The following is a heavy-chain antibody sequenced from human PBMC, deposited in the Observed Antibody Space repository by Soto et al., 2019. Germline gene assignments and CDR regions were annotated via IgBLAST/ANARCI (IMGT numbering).Heavy chain of an antibody. D-gene: IGHD5-12*01. J-gene: IGHJ4*02. V-gene: IGHV3-30-3*01. CDR2: ISYDGSNK. Sequence: QVQLVESGGGVVQPGRSLRLSCAASGFTFSSYAMHWVRQAPGKGLEWVAVISYDGSNKYYADSVKRRFTISRDNSKNTLYLQMNSLRAEDTAVYYCARDVEMATGIFDYWGQGTLVTVSS. CDR1: GFTFSSYA. CDR3: ARDVEMATGIFDY.